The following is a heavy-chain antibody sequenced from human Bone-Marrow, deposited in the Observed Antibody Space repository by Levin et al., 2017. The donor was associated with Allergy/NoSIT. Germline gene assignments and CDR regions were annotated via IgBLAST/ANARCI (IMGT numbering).Heavy chain of an antibody. CDR3: ARAGPYCSSTSCSLADYYYYYMDV. V-gene: IGHV3-21*01. D-gene: IGHD2-2*01. J-gene: IGHJ6*03. Sequence: GESLKISCAASGFTFSSYSMNWVRQAPGKGLEWVSSISSSSSYIYYADSVKGRFTISRDNAKNSLYLQMNSLRAEDTAVYYCARAGPYCSSTSCSLADYYYYYMDVWGKGTTVTVSS. CDR1: GFTFSSYS. CDR2: ISSSSSYI.